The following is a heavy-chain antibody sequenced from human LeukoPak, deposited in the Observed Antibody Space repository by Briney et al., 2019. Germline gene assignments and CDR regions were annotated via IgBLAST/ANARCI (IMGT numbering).Heavy chain of an antibody. CDR3: GKDGGQYSSGPEFDP. J-gene: IGHJ5*02. Sequence: GGSLRLSCAASGIVFSTSAMNWARQSPGRGLELVSAISGGGERTFYADSVQGRFTISRDNSKNILYLQMNSLRVDDTAIYFCGKDGGQYSSGPEFDPRGQGALVTVSS. D-gene: IGHD6-19*01. CDR2: ISGGGERT. V-gene: IGHV3-23*01. CDR1: GIVFSTSA.